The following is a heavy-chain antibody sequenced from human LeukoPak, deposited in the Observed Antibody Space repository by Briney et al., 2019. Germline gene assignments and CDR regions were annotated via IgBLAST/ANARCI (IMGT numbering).Heavy chain of an antibody. CDR1: GGSFSGYY. V-gene: IGHV4-34*01. D-gene: IGHD3/OR15-3a*01. Sequence: PSETLSLTCAVYGGSFSGYYWSWIRQPPGKGLEWIGEINHSGSTNYNPSLKSRVTISVDTSKNQFSLKLSSATAADTAVYYCARGDGLHYYYYGMDVWGKGTTVTVSS. CDR2: INHSGST. CDR3: ARGDGLHYYYYGMDV. J-gene: IGHJ6*04.